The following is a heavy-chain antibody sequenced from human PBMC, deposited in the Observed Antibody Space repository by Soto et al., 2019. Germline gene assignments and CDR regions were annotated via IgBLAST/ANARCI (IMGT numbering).Heavy chain of an antibody. CDR1: GFSFSNYW. CDR2: IKQDGSET. CDR3: ARGWATTAGTGDN. V-gene: IGHV3-7*01. Sequence: ELQLVESGGGLVQPGGSLRLSCVVSGFSFSNYWMSWVRQAPGKGLEWVANIKQDGSETYYVDSVKGRFTISRDNAEDSLYLQMTSLRGDDPAVYYCARGWATTAGTGDNWGQGTLVIVSS. D-gene: IGHD6-19*01. J-gene: IGHJ4*02.